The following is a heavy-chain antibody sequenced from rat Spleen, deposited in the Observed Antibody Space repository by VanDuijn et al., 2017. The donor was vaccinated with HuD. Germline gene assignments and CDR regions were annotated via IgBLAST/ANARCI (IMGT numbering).Heavy chain of an antibody. Sequence: EVQLVESNGGLVQPGRSLKLSCAASGFTFNDHFMAWVRQAPTKGLEWVATISYDGSSTYYRDSVKGRFTISRDNAKNTLFLQMDSLRSEDTATYYCTTLDWEGPPFDYWGQGVMVTVSS. CDR2: ISYDGSST. D-gene: IGHD5-1*01. V-gene: IGHV5-20*01. CDR1: GFTFNDHF. CDR3: TTLDWEGPPFDY. J-gene: IGHJ2*01.